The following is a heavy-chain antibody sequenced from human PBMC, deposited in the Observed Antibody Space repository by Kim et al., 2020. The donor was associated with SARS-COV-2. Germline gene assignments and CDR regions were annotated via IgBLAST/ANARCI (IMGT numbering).Heavy chain of an antibody. V-gene: IGHV3-74*01. Sequence: STIHATSVKGRFTISRDDAKNTLYLQMNSLRAEDTAMYFCARGGLRAAFDIWGPGTMVTVSS. J-gene: IGHJ3*02. CDR2: ST. CDR3: ARGGLRAAFDI. D-gene: IGHD3-16*01.